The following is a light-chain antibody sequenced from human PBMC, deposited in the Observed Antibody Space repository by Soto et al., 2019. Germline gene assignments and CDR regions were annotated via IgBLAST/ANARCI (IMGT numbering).Light chain of an antibody. V-gene: IGKV1-5*03. Sequence: DIQMTQSPSTLSASVGDRVTITCRASQSISSWLAWYQQKPGKAPKLLIYKASSLESGVPSRFSGSRSGTEFTLTISSLQPDDLATYYCQQYNSYSTFGQGTKVEIK. CDR3: QQYNSYST. J-gene: IGKJ1*01. CDR1: QSISSW. CDR2: KAS.